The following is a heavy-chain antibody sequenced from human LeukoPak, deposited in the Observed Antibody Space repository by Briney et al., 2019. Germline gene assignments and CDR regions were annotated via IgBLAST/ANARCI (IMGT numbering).Heavy chain of an antibody. CDR1: GGTFSSYA. V-gene: IGHV1-69*05. CDR2: IIPIFGTA. D-gene: IGHD2-2*01. J-gene: IGHJ4*02. Sequence: ASVKVSCKASGGTFSSYAISWVRQAPGQGLEWMGGIIPIFGTANYAQKFQGRVTITTDESTSTAYMELSSLRSEDTAVYHCARERCSSTSCYPYFDYWGQGTLVTVSS. CDR3: ARERCSSTSCYPYFDY.